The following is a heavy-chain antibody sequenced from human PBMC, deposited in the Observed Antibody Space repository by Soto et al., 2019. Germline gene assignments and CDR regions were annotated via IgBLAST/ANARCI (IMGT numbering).Heavy chain of an antibody. CDR3: SKDWGGEGYNSASTVDY. J-gene: IGHJ4*02. Sequence: ESGGGVVQPGRSLRLSCTASGFAFSVFGMHWVRQAPGKGLEWVAVISYAGTNKYYADSVKGRFTISRDDSKNTLYLQMNSLRLEDTVVYYCSKDWGGEGYNSASTVDYWGQETLVTVSS. V-gene: IGHV3-30*18. D-gene: IGHD5-12*01. CDR2: ISYAGTNK. CDR1: GFAFSVFG.